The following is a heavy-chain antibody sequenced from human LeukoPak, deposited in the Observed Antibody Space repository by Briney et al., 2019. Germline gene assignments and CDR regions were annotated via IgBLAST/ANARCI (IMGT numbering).Heavy chain of an antibody. CDR2: ISSSSSYT. Sequence: PGGSLRLSCAASGFTFSDYYMSWIRQAPGKGLEWVSYISSSSSYTNYADSVKGRFTISRDNSKNMLYLQMNSLRVEDTAVYYCARETFYSARDYDYYYGMDVWGQGTTVTVSS. CDR1: GFTFSDYY. D-gene: IGHD2/OR15-2a*01. J-gene: IGHJ6*02. V-gene: IGHV3-11*05. CDR3: ARETFYSARDYDYYYGMDV.